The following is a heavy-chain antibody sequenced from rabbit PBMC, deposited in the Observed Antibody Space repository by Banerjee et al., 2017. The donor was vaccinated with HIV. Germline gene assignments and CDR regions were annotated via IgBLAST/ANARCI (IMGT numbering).Heavy chain of an antibody. CDR1: GFSFSSGYD. Sequence: QEQLVESGGDLVKPGASLTLTCTASGFSFSSGYDMCWVRQAPGKGLEWIGCIYPDYGTIDYASWAKGRFTISKTSSTTVTLQMTSLTAADTATYFCARDRGDWGYYFNLWGPGTLVTVS. D-gene: IGHD4-1*01. CDR2: IYPDYGTI. J-gene: IGHJ4*01. V-gene: IGHV1S45*01. CDR3: ARDRGDWGYYFNL.